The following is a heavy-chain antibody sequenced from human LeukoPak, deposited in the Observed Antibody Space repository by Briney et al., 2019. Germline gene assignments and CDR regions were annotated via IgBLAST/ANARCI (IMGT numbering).Heavy chain of an antibody. Sequence: SETLSLTCTVSGGSIYGGSYYWTWIRQPPGKGLEWIGHIYTSGTTKYNPSLKSRVTISVDTSKNQFSLRLSSVTAADTAVYYCARGLIGHAGFDYWGQGILVTVSS. J-gene: IGHJ4*02. CDR3: ARGLIGHAGFDY. CDR1: GGSIYGGSYY. V-gene: IGHV4-61*09. CDR2: IYTSGTT.